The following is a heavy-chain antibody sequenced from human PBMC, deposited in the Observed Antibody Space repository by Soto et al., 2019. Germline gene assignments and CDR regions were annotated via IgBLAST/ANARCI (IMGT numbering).Heavy chain of an antibody. CDR2: SYHSGST. V-gene: IGHV4-59*04. CDR1: GGSISHYY. CDR3: AGSGYYPNYFDY. Sequence: SETLPVTWTVSGGSISHYYWSWIRQPPGKGLEWIGYSYHSGSTYYNPSLKSRVTILVDRSKNQFSLKLSSVTAADTAVYYCAGSGYYPNYFDYWGQGTLVTVS. J-gene: IGHJ4*02. D-gene: IGHD3-22*01.